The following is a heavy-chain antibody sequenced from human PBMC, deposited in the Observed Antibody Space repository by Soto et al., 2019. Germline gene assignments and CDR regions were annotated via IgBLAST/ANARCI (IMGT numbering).Heavy chain of an antibody. CDR1: GGSFSGYY. J-gene: IGHJ6*02. Sequence: PSEALSLTCAVYGGSFSGYYWSWIRQPPGKGLEWIGEINHSGSTNYNPSLKSRVTISVDTSKNQFSLKLSSVTAADTAVYYCARGPRGRTVTSYYYYYGMDVWGHGTTVTVSS. D-gene: IGHD4-17*01. CDR3: ARGPRGRTVTSYYYYYGMDV. V-gene: IGHV4-34*01. CDR2: INHSGST.